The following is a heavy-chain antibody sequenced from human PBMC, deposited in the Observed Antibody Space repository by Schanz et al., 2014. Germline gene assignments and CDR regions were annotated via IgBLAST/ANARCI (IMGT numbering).Heavy chain of an antibody. J-gene: IGHJ4*02. CDR2: ISGSGGST. CDR3: ARANYRRKINFDY. D-gene: IGHD3-10*01. Sequence: QLVGSGGGLIQPGGSLRLSCTASGFAFSSYSMNWVRQAPGKGLEWVSGISGSGGSTYYADSVKGRFTISRDNSKNTLYLQMNSLRAEDTAVYYCARANYRRKINFDYWGRGTLVTVSS. CDR1: GFAFSSYS. V-gene: IGHV3-23*04.